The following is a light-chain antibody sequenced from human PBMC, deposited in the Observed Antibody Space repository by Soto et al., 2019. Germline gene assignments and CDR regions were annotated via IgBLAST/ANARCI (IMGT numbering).Light chain of an antibody. CDR3: CTYAGSYYV. J-gene: IGLJ1*01. Sequence: QSALTQPRSVSGSPGQSVTISCTGTSSDVGGYNYVSWYQQHPGKAPKLMIYDVSKRPSGVPDRFSGSKSGNTASLTICGLQAEDEADCYCCTYAGSYYVFGTGTKLTVL. V-gene: IGLV2-11*01. CDR1: SSDVGGYNY. CDR2: DVS.